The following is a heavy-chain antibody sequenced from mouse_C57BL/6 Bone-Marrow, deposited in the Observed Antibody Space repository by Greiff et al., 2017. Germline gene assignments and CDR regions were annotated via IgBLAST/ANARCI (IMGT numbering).Heavy chain of an antibody. V-gene: IGHV1-15*01. CDR1: GYTFTDYE. Sequence: VQLVESGAELVRPGASVTLSCKASGYTFTDYEMHWVKQTPVHGLEWIGAVDPETGGTAYNQKFKGKAILTADKSSSTAYMELRSLTSEDSAVYYCTIIDYDYLTPFAYWGQGTLVTVSA. CDR2: VDPETGGT. J-gene: IGHJ3*01. D-gene: IGHD2-4*01. CDR3: TIIDYDYLTPFAY.